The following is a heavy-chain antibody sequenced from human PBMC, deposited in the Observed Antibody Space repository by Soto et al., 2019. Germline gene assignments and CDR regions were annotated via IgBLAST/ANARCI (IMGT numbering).Heavy chain of an antibody. CDR2: IKLDGSER. V-gene: IGHV3-7*01. D-gene: IGHD3-16*02. Sequence: GGSLRLSCAASGFTFSNYWMTWVRQAPGKGLEWVGSIKLDGSERYYVDSVKGRFTISRDNARNSLYLQMNSLRAEDTAVYYCARRSVIYNWLDPWGQGTLVTVSS. J-gene: IGHJ5*02. CDR1: GFTFSNYW. CDR3: ARRSVIYNWLDP.